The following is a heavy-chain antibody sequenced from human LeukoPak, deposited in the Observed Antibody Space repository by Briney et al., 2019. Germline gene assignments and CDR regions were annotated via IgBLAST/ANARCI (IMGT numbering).Heavy chain of an antibody. CDR3: ARDVQIDC. CDR2: IRSSGSYI. V-gene: IGHV3-21*01. CDR1: GFTFSSYT. J-gene: IGHJ4*02. Sequence: PAGSLRLSCAASGFTFSSYTINWVRQAPGKGLEWVSSIRSSGSYIFYADSVKGRFTISRDNAENSLYLQMNSLRAEDTAVYYCARDVQIDCWGQGTLVTVSS.